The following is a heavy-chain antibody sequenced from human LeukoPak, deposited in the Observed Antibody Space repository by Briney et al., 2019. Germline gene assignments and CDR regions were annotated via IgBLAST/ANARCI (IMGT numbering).Heavy chain of an antibody. CDR2: ISASGSAT. J-gene: IGHJ4*02. CDR3: AKRTNGGSYWDLYFDY. CDR1: GITFSNYA. Sequence: PGGSLRLSCVASGITFSNYAVSWVRQAPGKGLEWVAAISASGSATSYADSVKGRFTISRDNPKNTLYLQMNSLRAEDTAVYYCAKRTNGGSYWDLYFDYWGQGTLVTVSS. D-gene: IGHD1-26*01. V-gene: IGHV3-23*01.